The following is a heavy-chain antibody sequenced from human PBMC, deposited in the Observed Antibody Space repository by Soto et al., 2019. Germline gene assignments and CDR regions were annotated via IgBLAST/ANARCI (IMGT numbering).Heavy chain of an antibody. CDR1: GFTVSINY. CDR2: IYSGGST. Sequence: PSETLSLSCAASGFTVSINYMSWVRQAPGKGLEWVSVIYSGGSTYYADSVKGRFTISRDNSKNTLYLQMNSLRAEDTAVYYCARVGGIVATINDYWGQGTLVTVSS. J-gene: IGHJ4*02. CDR3: ARVGGIVATINDY. D-gene: IGHD5-12*01. V-gene: IGHV3-53*01.